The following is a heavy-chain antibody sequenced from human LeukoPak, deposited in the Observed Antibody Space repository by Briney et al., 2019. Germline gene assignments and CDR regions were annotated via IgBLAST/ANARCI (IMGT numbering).Heavy chain of an antibody. D-gene: IGHD3-16*02. J-gene: IGHJ4*02. CDR2: FDPEDGQA. CDR3: ARSAVVLPYYFDS. CDR1: GHTLTELS. V-gene: IGHV1-24*01. Sequence: GASVKVSCKVSGHTLTELSIHWVRQAPGKGLERMGFFDPEDGQAMYPQNFQGRISITEDTSTDTVRMELRSLTSEDTAVYYCARSAVVLPYYFDSWGQGTLVTVSS.